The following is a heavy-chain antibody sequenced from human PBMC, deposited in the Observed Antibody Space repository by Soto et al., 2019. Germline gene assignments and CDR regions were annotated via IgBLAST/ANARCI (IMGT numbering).Heavy chain of an antibody. CDR1: FTFSMYR. Sequence: GGSLILSCNFTFSMYRMNWVRQAPGKGLEWVASISSGSAFIKYADSVKGRFSISRDNAKNSVSLQMNSLRAEDTAMYYCTRDQGGSYDSWFDPWGRGTLVTVSS. J-gene: IGHJ5*02. V-gene: IGHV3-21*01. CDR3: TRDQGGSYDSWFDP. D-gene: IGHD1-26*01. CDR2: ISSGSAFI.